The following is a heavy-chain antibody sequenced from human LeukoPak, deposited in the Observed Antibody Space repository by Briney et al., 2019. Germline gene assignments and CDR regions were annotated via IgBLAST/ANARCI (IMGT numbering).Heavy chain of an antibody. CDR1: GGSFSGYY. D-gene: IGHD3-9*01. Sequence: SETLSLTCAVYGGSFSGYYWSWIRQPPGKGLEWIGYIYYSGSTNYNPSLKSRVTISVDTSKNQFSLKLSSVTAADTAVYYCARGKLGYYDILTGYYIDWFDPWGQGTLVTVSS. V-gene: IGHV4-59*01. CDR3: ARGKLGYYDILTGYYIDWFDP. CDR2: IYYSGST. J-gene: IGHJ5*02.